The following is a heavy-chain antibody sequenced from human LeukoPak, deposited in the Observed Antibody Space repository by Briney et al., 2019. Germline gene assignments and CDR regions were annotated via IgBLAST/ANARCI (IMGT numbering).Heavy chain of an antibody. CDR1: GFTFSDYY. Sequence: SGGSLRLSCAASGFTFSDYYMTWVRQAPGKGLEWVGNINQDASEINYVDSVKGRFTISRVNAENSLYLQMNSLRAEDTAIYYCARDRHINSWSNDRFDYWGQGALVTVSS. V-gene: IGHV3-7*01. D-gene: IGHD6-13*01. J-gene: IGHJ4*02. CDR3: ARDRHINSWSNDRFDY. CDR2: INQDASEI.